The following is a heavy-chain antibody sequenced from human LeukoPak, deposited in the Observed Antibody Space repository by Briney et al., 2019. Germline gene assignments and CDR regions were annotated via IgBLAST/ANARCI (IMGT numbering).Heavy chain of an antibody. Sequence: GGSLRLSCAASGFTFSSYGMHWVRQAPGKGLEWVAVIWYDGSNKYYADSVKGRFTISRDNSKNTLYLQMNSLRAEDTAVYYCARDLGRPPYYFDYWGQGTLVTVPS. CDR1: GFTFSSYG. D-gene: IGHD6-6*01. CDR3: ARDLGRPPYYFDY. CDR2: IWYDGSNK. V-gene: IGHV3-33*01. J-gene: IGHJ4*02.